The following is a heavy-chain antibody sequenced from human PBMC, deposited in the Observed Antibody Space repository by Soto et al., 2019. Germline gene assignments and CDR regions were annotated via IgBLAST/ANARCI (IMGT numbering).Heavy chain of an antibody. J-gene: IGHJ4*02. CDR1: GGTFSSYA. V-gene: IGHV1-69*06. Sequence: QVQLVQSGAEVKKPGSSVKVSCKASGGTFSSYAISWVRQAPGQGLEWMGGIIPIFGTANYAQKFQGRVTITADKSTSTAYMELSSLRSEEQAVYYCARGPYLGFWSGRGQFDYLGQGTLVTVSS. CDR3: ARGPYLGFWSGRGQFDY. CDR2: IIPIFGTA. D-gene: IGHD3-3*01.